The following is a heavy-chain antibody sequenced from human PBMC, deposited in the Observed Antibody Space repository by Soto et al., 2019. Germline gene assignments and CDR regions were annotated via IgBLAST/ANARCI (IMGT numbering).Heavy chain of an antibody. CDR1: GFTFSSYA. Sequence: EVQLLESGGGLVQPGGSLRLSCAASGFTFSSYAMSWVRQAPGKGLEWVSASSGSGGRTYYADSVKGRFTISRDNSKNTLYLQMNSLRAEDMAVYYCAKDTLTWATVVTNFDYWGQGTLVTVSS. D-gene: IGHD4-17*01. CDR2: SSGSGGRT. V-gene: IGHV3-23*01. CDR3: AKDTLTWATVVTNFDY. J-gene: IGHJ4*02.